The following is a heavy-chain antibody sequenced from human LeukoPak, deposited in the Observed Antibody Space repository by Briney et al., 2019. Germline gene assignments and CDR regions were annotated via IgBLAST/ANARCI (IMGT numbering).Heavy chain of an antibody. D-gene: IGHD6-6*01. J-gene: IGHJ6*03. Sequence: ASVKVSCKASGYTFTSYAMNRVRQAPGQGLEWMGWINTNTGNPTYAQGFTGRFVFSLDTSVSTAYLQISSLKAEDTAVYYCAKGPSHYYYYMDVWGKGTTVTVSS. V-gene: IGHV7-4-1*02. CDR3: AKGPSHYYYYMDV. CDR1: GYTFTSYA. CDR2: INTNTGNP.